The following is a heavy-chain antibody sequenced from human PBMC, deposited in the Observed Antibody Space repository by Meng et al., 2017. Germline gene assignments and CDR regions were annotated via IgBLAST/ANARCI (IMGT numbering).Heavy chain of an antibody. CDR1: GGSISSGSYY. Sequence: LRLSRTVSGGSISSGSYYWSWIRQPAGKGLEWIGRIYTSGSTNYNPSLKSRVTISVDTSKNQFSLKLNSVTAADTAVYYCARDELDIAAAREHAFDIWGQGTMVTVSS. D-gene: IGHD6-13*01. CDR3: ARDELDIAAAREHAFDI. CDR2: IYTSGST. J-gene: IGHJ3*02. V-gene: IGHV4-61*02.